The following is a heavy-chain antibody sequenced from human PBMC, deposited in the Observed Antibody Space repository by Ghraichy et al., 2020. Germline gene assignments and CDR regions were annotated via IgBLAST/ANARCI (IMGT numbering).Heavy chain of an antibody. J-gene: IGHJ6*02. D-gene: IGHD3-3*01. Sequence: GGSLRLSCEASGFTFSNYDMNWFRQAPGKGLEWVAVISYDGRNDYFADSVKGRFFISRDNSKNTLFLQMNNLRVEDTAVYYCASVVATSCLDGFFEFGMDVWGQGTTVAVSS. CDR2: ISYDGRND. CDR3: ASVVATSCLDGFFEFGMDV. CDR1: GFTFSNYD. V-gene: IGHV3-30*03.